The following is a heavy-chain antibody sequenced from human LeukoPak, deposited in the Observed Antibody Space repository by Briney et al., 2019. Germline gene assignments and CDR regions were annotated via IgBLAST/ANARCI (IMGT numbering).Heavy chain of an antibody. J-gene: IGHJ5*02. V-gene: IGHV1-46*01. Sequence: ASVKVSCKASGYTFTSYYMHWVRQAPGQGLEWMGIINPSGGSTSYAQKFQGRVTMTRDMSTSTVYMELSSLRSEDTAVYYCARELKGTAMGKMYNWFDPWGRGTLVTVSS. CDR2: INPSGGST. D-gene: IGHD5-18*01. CDR3: ARELKGTAMGKMYNWFDP. CDR1: GYTFTSYY.